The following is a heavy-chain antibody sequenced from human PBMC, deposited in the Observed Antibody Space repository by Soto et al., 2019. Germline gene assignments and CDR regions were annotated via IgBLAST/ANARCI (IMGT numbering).Heavy chain of an antibody. CDR1: GFTFSSYG. J-gene: IGHJ4*02. CDR3: AREGNGYKYYFDY. Sequence: PGGPLRLSCAASGFTFSSYGMHWVRQAPGKGLEWVAVIWYDGSNKYYADSVKGRFTISRDNSKNTLYLQMNSLRAEDTAVYYCAREGNGYKYYFDYWGQGTLVTVSS. V-gene: IGHV3-33*01. CDR2: IWYDGSNK. D-gene: IGHD5-12*01.